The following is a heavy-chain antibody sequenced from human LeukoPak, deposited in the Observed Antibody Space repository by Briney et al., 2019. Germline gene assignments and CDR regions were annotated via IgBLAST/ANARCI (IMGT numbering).Heavy chain of an antibody. CDR1: GFTFSTYS. D-gene: IGHD6-13*01. Sequence: PGGSLRLSCAASGFTFSTYSMNWVRQAPGKGLEWVSSISSSSSYIYYADSVKGRFTISRDNAKNTVYLQMNSLRAEDTAVYHCARGYGSSWFYFDYWGQGTPITVSS. CDR2: ISSSSSYI. J-gene: IGHJ4*02. CDR3: ARGYGSSWFYFDY. V-gene: IGHV3-21*01.